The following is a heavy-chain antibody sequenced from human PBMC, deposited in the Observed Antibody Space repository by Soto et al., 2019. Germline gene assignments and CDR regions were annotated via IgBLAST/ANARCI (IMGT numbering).Heavy chain of an antibody. CDR2: IRSRGKSPAT. D-gene: IGHD2-15*01. CDR3: ARLDCSSGSCWPYDLEH. CDR1: GFTFSSSS. J-gene: IGHJ4*02. Sequence: EVQLVESGGGLVQPGGSLKLSCAVSGFTFSSSSMHWVRQAYGKGLEWVGRIRSRGKSPATSYAASGKGRFTISRDDSKNMAYLHTKSLKPDDTAVYFCARLDCSSGSCWPYDLEHWGQGTLVTVSS. V-gene: IGHV3-73*02.